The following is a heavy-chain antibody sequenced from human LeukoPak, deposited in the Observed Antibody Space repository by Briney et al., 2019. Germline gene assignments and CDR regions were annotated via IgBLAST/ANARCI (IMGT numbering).Heavy chain of an antibody. CDR3: ARTILPRWWFDP. CDR1: GGSISNSNYY. Sequence: SSETLSLICTVSGGSISNSNYYWGWIRQSPGKGLEWIGSIYYSGNTYYNPSLKGRVTISVDTSENQFSLILSSVTAADTAVYYCARTILPRWWFDPWGQGTLVTVSS. V-gene: IGHV4-39*01. CDR2: IYYSGNT. D-gene: IGHD2-21*01. J-gene: IGHJ5*02.